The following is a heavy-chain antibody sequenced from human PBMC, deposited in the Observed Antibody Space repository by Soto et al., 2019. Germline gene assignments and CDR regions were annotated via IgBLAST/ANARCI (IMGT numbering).Heavy chain of an antibody. CDR1: GYPFSSYG. CDR2: ISAYNGNT. D-gene: IGHD4-4*01. Sequence: XSVKVSCKASGYPFSSYGIIWVRQAPGQGLEWMGWISAYNGNTNYAQKLQGRVTMTTDTSTSTAYMELRSLRSDDTAVYYCARSTVTTVGVDYWGQGTLVTVSS. CDR3: ARSTVTTVGVDY. V-gene: IGHV1-18*01. J-gene: IGHJ4*02.